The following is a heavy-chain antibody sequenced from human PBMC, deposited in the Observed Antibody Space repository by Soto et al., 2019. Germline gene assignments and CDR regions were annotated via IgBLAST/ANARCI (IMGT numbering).Heavy chain of an antibody. D-gene: IGHD6-25*01. Sequence: QVQLVQSGAEVKKPGASVRVSCQASGYTFISFDINWVRQATGQGLEWMGWMNPNTGNTGYEQKFQGRVTMTRNTSIGTAYMELSSLTSADTAVYYCARRKERSGPYYLDSWGQGTLVTVSS. J-gene: IGHJ4*02. CDR3: ARRKERSGPYYLDS. CDR1: GYTFISFD. CDR2: MNPNTGNT. V-gene: IGHV1-8*01.